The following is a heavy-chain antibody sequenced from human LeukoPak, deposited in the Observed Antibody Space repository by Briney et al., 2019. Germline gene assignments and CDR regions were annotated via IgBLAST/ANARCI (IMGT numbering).Heavy chain of an antibody. D-gene: IGHD6-19*01. CDR1: GFTFSSYG. J-gene: IGHJ4*02. V-gene: IGHV3-30*03. CDR3: TTDGIAVAGTDY. Sequence: GGSLRLSCAASGFTFSSYGMHWVRQAPGKGLEWVAVISYDGSNKYYADSVKGRFTISRDNSKNTLYLQMNSLRAEDTAVYYCTTDGIAVAGTDYWGQGTLVTVSS. CDR2: ISYDGSNK.